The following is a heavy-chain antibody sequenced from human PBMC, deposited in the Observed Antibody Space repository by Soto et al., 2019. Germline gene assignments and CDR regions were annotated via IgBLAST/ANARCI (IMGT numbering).Heavy chain of an antibody. CDR2: IIPIFGTA. CDR3: ARDGQFADYDGSGRAPYYYYYGMDG. Sequence: QVQLVQSGAEVKKPGSSVKVSCKASGGTFSSYAISWVRQAPGQGLEWMGGIIPIFGTANYAQKFQGRVTITADESTSTAYMELSSLRSEDTAVYYCARDGQFADYDGSGRAPYYYYYGMDGWGQGTTVTASS. D-gene: IGHD3-10*01. CDR1: GGTFSSYA. J-gene: IGHJ6*02. V-gene: IGHV1-69*01.